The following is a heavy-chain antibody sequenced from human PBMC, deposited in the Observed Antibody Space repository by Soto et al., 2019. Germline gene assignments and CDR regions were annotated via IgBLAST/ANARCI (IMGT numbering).Heavy chain of an antibody. CDR1: GLFTFTNYA. D-gene: IGHD1-20*01. CDR3: AKGPSINWRNFDS. V-gene: IGHV3-23*01. J-gene: IGHJ4*02. Sequence: GGSLRLSCAASGLFTFTNYAMTWVRQAPGKGLEWVSTISAGGGSTYYADSVKGHFTISRDNSKDTLYLQMNSLRPEDTAVYYCAKGPSINWRNFDSWGQGTLVTVSS. CDR2: ISAGGGST.